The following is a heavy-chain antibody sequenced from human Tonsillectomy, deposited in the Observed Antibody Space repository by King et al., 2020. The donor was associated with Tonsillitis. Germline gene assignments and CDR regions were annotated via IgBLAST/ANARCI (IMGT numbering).Heavy chain of an antibody. CDR3: AKDRSSGWTTSGIFDY. D-gene: IGHD6-19*01. J-gene: IGHJ4*02. Sequence: VQLVESGGGVVQPGGSLRLACAASEFTFSSCGMHWVRQAPGKGLEWVAFIRYDGTNKYYADSVKGRFTISRDNSKNTXYLQMNSLRAEDTAVYYCAKDRSSGWTTSGIFDYWGQXNLVTVSS. V-gene: IGHV3-30*02. CDR2: IRYDGTNK. CDR1: EFTFSSCG.